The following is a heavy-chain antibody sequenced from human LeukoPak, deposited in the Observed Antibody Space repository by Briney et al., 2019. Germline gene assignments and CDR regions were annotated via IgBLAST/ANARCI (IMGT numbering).Heavy chain of an antibody. J-gene: IGHJ4*01. CDR2: ISAYNGNT. CDR1: GYTFTSYG. V-gene: IGHV1-18*04. Sequence: GASVKVSCKASGYTFTSYGISWVRQAPGQGLEWMGWISAYNGNTNYAQKLQGRVTMTTDTSTSTAYMELRSLRSDDTAVYYCARTYYYGSGSYSPDYWGHGTLVTVSS. CDR3: ARTYYYGSGSYSPDY. D-gene: IGHD3-10*01.